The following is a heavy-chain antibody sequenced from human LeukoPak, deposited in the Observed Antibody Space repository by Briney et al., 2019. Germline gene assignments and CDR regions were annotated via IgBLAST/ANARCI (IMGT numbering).Heavy chain of an antibody. CDR1: GFTFSSYW. D-gene: IGHD5-18*01. J-gene: IGHJ5*02. CDR3: AKGRGYSYGFDP. V-gene: IGHV3-74*01. Sequence: GGSLRLSCAASGFTFSSYWMHWVRQAPGKGLVWVSRINSDGSSTSYADSVKGRFTISRDNSKNTLYLQMKSLRAEDTAVYYCAKGRGYSYGFDPWGQGTLVTVSS. CDR2: INSDGSST.